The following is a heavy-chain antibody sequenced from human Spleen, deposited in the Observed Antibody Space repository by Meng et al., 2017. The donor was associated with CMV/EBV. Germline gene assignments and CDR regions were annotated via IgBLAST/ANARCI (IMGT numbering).Heavy chain of an antibody. CDR3: AKRIWFDP. CDR2: ISGSGGST. CDR1: GFTFSSNA. Sequence: VQLVESGXGVVQPXRSLRLSCAASGFTFSSNAMSWVRQAPGKGLEWVSAISGSGGSTYYADSVKGRFTISRDNSKNTLYLQMNSLRAEDTAVYYCAKRIWFDPWGHGTLVTVSS. J-gene: IGHJ5*02. V-gene: IGHV3-23*04.